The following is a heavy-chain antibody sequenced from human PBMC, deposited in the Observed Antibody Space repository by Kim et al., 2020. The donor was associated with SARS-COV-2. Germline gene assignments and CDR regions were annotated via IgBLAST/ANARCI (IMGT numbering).Heavy chain of an antibody. D-gene: IGHD6-13*01. CDR1: GFTFSSYD. CDR2: IGYAGDT. Sequence: GGSLRLSCAASGFTFSSYDMHWVRQATGKGLEWVSAIGYAGDTYYQGSVKGRFTISRENAKNSLDLQMNSLRAGDTAEYYCARDDDPAGTGAFDIWGQGAMVTLSS. V-gene: IGHV3-13*01. CDR3: ARDDDPAGTGAFDI. J-gene: IGHJ3*02.